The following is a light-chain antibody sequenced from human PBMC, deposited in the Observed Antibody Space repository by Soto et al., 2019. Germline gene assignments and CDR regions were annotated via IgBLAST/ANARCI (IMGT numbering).Light chain of an antibody. CDR1: SSNIGSNT. J-gene: IGLJ2*01. CDR3: ATWDDSLNGPV. Sequence: QSVLTQPPSTSETPGQRVTISCSGSSSNIGSNTVNWYQQLPKTAPKLLIYSYNQRPSGVPDRFSVSKSGTSASLAISGLQSEDEADYYCATWDDSLNGPVFGGGTKLTVL. CDR2: SYN. V-gene: IGLV1-44*01.